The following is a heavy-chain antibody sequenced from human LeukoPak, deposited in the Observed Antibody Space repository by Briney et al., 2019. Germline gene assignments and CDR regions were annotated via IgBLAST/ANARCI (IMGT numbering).Heavy chain of an antibody. CDR2: INPNSGGT. V-gene: IGHV1-2*02. Sequence: GASVKVSCKASGYTFTGYYMHWVRQAPGQGLEWMGWINPNSGGTNYAQKFQGRVTMTRDTSISTAYMELSRLRSDDTAVYYCARDEYSSSSGCDYWGQGTLVTVSS. J-gene: IGHJ4*02. CDR3: ARDEYSSSSGCDY. D-gene: IGHD6-6*01. CDR1: GYTFTGYY.